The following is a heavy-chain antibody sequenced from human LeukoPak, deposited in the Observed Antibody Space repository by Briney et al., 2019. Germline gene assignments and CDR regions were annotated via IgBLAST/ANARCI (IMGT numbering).Heavy chain of an antibody. V-gene: IGHV4-31*02. D-gene: IGHD2/OR15-2a*01. CDR1: GGSISSGGYY. CDR2: IYYSGTT. Sequence: SQTLSLTWTVSGGSISSGGYYWSWIRQHPGKGLEWIGSIYYSGTTYYNPSLKSRVTISVDTSKNQFSLKLSSVTAADTAVYYCARDRDSTNYFDYWGQGTLVTVSS. J-gene: IGHJ4*02. CDR3: ARDRDSTNYFDY.